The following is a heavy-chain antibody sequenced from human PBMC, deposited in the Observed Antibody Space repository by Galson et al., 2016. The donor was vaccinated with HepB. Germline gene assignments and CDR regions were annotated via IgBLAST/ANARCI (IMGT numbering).Heavy chain of an antibody. J-gene: IGHJ4*02. CDR2: IKQDGSEK. Sequence: SLRLSCAASGFSFSDYWMTWVRQAPGKGLEWVANIKQDGSEKYYGDSVKGRFTISRDNAKNSLYLQMNSLRAEDTAIYYCVSRRHIAADGVDWGQGILVTVS. CDR1: GFSFSDYW. D-gene: IGHD6-13*01. V-gene: IGHV3-7*02. CDR3: VSRRHIAADGVD.